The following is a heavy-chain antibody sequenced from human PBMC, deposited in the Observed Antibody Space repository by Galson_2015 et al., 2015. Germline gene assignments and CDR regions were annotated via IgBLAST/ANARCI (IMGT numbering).Heavy chain of an antibody. D-gene: IGHD7-27*01. V-gene: IGHV4-31*03. J-gene: IGHJ4*02. CDR3: ARAENWVHPFPRLDYYFDY. CDR1: GGSISSGGYY. CDR2: IYYSGST. Sequence: TLSLTCTVSGGSISSGGYYWSWIRQHPGKGLEWIGYIYYSGSTYYNPSLKSRVTISVDTSKNQFSLKLSSVTAADTAVYYCARAENWVHPFPRLDYYFDYWGQGTLVTVSS.